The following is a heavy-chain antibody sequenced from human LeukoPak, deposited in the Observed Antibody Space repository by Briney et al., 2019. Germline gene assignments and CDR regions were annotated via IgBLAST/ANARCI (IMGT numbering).Heavy chain of an antibody. J-gene: IGHJ4*02. CDR3: ASYGAVAGGRSYYFDY. V-gene: IGHV1-18*01. Sequence: GASVKVSCKASGYTFTSYGISWVRQAPGQGLEWMGWISAYNGNTNYAQKLQGRVTMTTDTSTSTAYMELRSLRSDDTAVYYCASYGAVAGGRSYYFDYWGQGTLVTVSS. CDR2: ISAYNGNT. D-gene: IGHD6-19*01. CDR1: GYTFTSYG.